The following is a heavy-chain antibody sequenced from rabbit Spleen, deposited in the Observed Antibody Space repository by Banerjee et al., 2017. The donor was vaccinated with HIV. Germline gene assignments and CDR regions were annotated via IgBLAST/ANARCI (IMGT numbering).Heavy chain of an antibody. CDR2: IYAGSSGST. CDR1: GFSFSSSYW. Sequence: QSLEESGGDLVKPGASLTLTCTASGFSFSSSYWLCWVRQAPGKGLEWIACIYAGSSGSTYYASWAKGRFTISRSTSLNTVTLQMTRVTAADTATYFCARDLPGVIGWNFDLWGPGTLVTVS. CDR3: ARDLPGVIGWNFDL. V-gene: IGHV1S40*01. J-gene: IGHJ4*01. D-gene: IGHD1-1*01.